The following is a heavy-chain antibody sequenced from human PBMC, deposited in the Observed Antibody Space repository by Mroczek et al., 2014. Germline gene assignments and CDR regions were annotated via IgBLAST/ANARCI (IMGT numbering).Heavy chain of an antibody. CDR2: ISSSSSTI. J-gene: IGHJ4*02. D-gene: IGHD2-15*01. CDR1: GFTFSSYS. V-gene: IGHV3-48*01. Sequence: VQLQESGGGLVQPGGSLRLSCAASGFTFSSYSMNWVRQAPGKGLEWVSYISSSSSTIYYADSVKGRFTISRDNAKNSLYLQMNSLRAEDTAVYYCAREGRYCSGGSCYTDYWGQGTLVTRLL. CDR3: AREGRYCSGGSCYTDY.